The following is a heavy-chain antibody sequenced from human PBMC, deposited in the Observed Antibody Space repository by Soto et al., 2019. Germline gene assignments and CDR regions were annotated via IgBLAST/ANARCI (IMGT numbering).Heavy chain of an antibody. CDR2: INPYGGDT. D-gene: IGHD5-18*01. V-gene: IGHV1-46*01. CDR1: GYTFTYYH. J-gene: IGHJ4*02. CDR3: ARAPYTSGLFFYLDY. Sequence: ASVKVSCKASGYTFTYYHVHWVRQAPGQGLEWMGIINPYGGDTTYAQKFQGRVTMTRDTSTGTVYMELSSLRSEDTALYYCARAPYTSGLFFYLDYWGQGXLVTVYS.